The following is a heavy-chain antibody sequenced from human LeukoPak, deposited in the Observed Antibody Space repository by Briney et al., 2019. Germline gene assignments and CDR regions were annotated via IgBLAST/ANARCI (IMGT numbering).Heavy chain of an antibody. V-gene: IGHV3-23*01. CDR3: AKVGVVVAATLYFDY. D-gene: IGHD2-15*01. J-gene: IGHJ4*02. Sequence: PGGSLRLSCAASGFTFSSYAMSWVRQAPGKGLEWVSAINGSGGSTYYADSVKGRFTISRDNSKNTLYLQMNSLRAEDTAVYYCAKVGVVVAATLYFDYWGQGTLVTVSS. CDR2: INGSGGST. CDR1: GFTFSSYA.